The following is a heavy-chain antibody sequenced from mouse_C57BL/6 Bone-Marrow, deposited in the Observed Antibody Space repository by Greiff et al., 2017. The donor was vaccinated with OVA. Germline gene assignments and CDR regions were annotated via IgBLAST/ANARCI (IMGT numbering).Heavy chain of an antibody. CDR2: IHPNSGST. V-gene: IGHV1-64*01. J-gene: IGHJ3*01. Sequence: QVQLQQPGAELVKPGASVKLSCKASGYTFTSYWMHWVKQRPGQGLEWIGMIHPNSGSTNYNEKFKSKATLTVDKSSGTAYMQLSSLTSEDSAVYYCARRGYVLGYWGQGTLVTVSA. CDR1: GYTFTSYW. D-gene: IGHD2-14*01. CDR3: ARRGYVLGY.